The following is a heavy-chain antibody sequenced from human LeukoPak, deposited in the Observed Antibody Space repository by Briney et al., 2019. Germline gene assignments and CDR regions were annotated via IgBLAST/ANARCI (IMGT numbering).Heavy chain of an antibody. Sequence: KFQGRVTITRDTSTDTAYMELSSLRSEDTAVYYCALRGPFDYWGQGTLVTVSS. CDR3: ALRGPFDY. V-gene: IGHV1-24*01. D-gene: IGHD3-10*01. J-gene: IGHJ4*02.